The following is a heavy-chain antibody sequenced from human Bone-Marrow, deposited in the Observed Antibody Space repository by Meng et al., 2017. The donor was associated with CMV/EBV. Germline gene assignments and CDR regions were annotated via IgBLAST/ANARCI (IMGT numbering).Heavy chain of an antibody. Sequence: GESLKISYAASGFNFAGYWMTWVRQAPGKGLEWVANIKYDGSETSYVGSVKGRFTISRDNAKNSLYLQMNNLRAEDTAVYYCARENYFAYWGQGTLVTVSS. CDR1: GFNFAGYW. V-gene: IGHV3-7*01. CDR2: IKYDGSET. J-gene: IGHJ4*02. CDR3: ARENYFAY.